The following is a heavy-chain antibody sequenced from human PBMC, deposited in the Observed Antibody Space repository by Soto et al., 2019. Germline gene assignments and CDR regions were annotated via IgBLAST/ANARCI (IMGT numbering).Heavy chain of an antibody. CDR1: GFTFSSYW. Sequence: GGSLRLSCAASGFTFSSYWMSWVRQAPGKGLEWVANIKQDGSEKYYVDSVKGRFTISRDNAKNSLYLQMNSLRAEDTAVYYCARDCSSTSCHTLFDYWGQGTLVTVSS. CDR2: IKQDGSEK. V-gene: IGHV3-7*01. CDR3: ARDCSSTSCHTLFDY. J-gene: IGHJ4*02. D-gene: IGHD2-2*01.